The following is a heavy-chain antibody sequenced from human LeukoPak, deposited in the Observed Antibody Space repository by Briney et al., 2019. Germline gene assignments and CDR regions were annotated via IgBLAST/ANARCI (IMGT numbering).Heavy chain of an antibody. V-gene: IGHV1-3*01. CDR2: INAGNANT. CDR3: ARGLNDFQDARRNN. Sequence: GASVKVSCKASGYTFTSHDIHWVRQAPGQRLEWMGWINAGNANTKYSQKFQGRVTITRDTLASTAYMELSSLRSEDTAVYFCARGLNDFQDARRNNWGQGTLVTVSS. D-gene: IGHD3-3*01. J-gene: IGHJ4*02. CDR1: GYTFTSHD.